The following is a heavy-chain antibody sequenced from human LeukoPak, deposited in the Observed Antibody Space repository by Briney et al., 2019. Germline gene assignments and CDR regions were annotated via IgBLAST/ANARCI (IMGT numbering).Heavy chain of an antibody. CDR3: ATQNTNYYDSSGYPFDI. D-gene: IGHD3-22*01. V-gene: IGHV5-51*01. CDR2: IFPGDSDT. CDR1: GYRFTNYW. J-gene: IGHJ3*02. Sequence: GESPKISCKGSGYRFTNYWIGWVRQVPGKGLEWMGFIFPGDSDTRYRPSFQGQVTISADKSISTAYLQWSSLKASDTAMYYCATQNTNYYDSSGYPFDIWGQGTMVTVSS.